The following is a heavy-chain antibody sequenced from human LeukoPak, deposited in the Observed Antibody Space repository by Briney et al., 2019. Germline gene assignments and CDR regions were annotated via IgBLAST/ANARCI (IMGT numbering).Heavy chain of an antibody. CDR1: GFTFSSYS. V-gene: IGHV3-21*01. CDR3: ARDTGGIAAAGTQPIDY. Sequence: GGSLRLSCAASGFTFSSYSMNWVRQAPGKGLEWVSPISSSSSYIYYADSVKGRFTISRDNAKNSLYLQMNSLRAEDTAVYYCARDTGGIAAAGTQPIDYWGQGTLVTVSS. CDR2: ISSSSSYI. J-gene: IGHJ4*02. D-gene: IGHD6-13*01.